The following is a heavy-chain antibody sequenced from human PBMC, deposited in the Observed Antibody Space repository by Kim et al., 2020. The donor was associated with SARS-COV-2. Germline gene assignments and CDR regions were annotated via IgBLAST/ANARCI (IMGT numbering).Heavy chain of an antibody. CDR3: ARRGGQYQLEGWFDP. J-gene: IGHJ5*02. Sequence: SVKVSCKASGGTFSSYAISWVRQAPGQGLEWMGGIIPIFGTANYAQKFQGRVTITADESTSTAYMELSSLRSEDTAVYYCARRGGQYQLEGWFDPWGQGTLVTVSS. CDR1: GGTFSSYA. D-gene: IGHD2-2*01. V-gene: IGHV1-69*13. CDR2: IIPIFGTA.